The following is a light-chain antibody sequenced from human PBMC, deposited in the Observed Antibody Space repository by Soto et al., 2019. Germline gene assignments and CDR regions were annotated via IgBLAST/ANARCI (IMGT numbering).Light chain of an antibody. V-gene: IGKV3-15*01. CDR2: GAS. CDR1: QSISSN. CDR3: QQYNNWPLT. J-gene: IGKJ4*01. Sequence: EIVMTQSPATLSVSPGEGATLSCRASQSISSNLAWYQQKPGQAPRLLIYGASTRATGIPARFSGSGSGTEVDLTISSLQSEDFAVYYCQQYNNWPLTFGGGTKVEIK.